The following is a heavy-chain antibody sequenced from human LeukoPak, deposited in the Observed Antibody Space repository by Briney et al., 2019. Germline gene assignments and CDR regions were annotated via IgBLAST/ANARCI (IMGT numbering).Heavy chain of an antibody. J-gene: IGHJ5*02. CDR3: AKENTRTPLYSSSWYSSGYNWFDP. CDR2: ITDSGGST. CDR1: GITFTSYA. D-gene: IGHD6-13*01. Sequence: GGTLRLPCAASGITFTSYAMSWVRQAPGKGLEWVSAITDSGGSTYYADSVKGRFTISRDNSKNTLFLQMNSLRAEDTAVYYCAKENTRTPLYSSSWYSSGYNWFDPWGQGTLVTVSS. V-gene: IGHV3-23*01.